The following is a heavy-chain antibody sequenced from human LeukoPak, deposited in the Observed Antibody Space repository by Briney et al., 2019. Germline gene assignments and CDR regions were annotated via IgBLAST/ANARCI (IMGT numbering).Heavy chain of an antibody. CDR3: ATLVIAVAGGFGDY. V-gene: IGHV1-2*02. CDR2: INHNSGGT. D-gene: IGHD6-19*01. J-gene: IGHJ4*02. Sequence: ASVKVSCKASGYTFTGYCMHWVRQAPGQGLEWMGWINHNSGGTNYAQKFQGRVTMTRDTSISTGYMELSRLRSDDTAVYYCATLVIAVAGGFGDYWGQGTLVTVSS. CDR1: GYTFTGYC.